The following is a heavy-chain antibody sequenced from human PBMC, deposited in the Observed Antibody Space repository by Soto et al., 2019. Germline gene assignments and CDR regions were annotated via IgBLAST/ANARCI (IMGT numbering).Heavy chain of an antibody. Sequence: EVQLLESGGGLVQPGGSLRVSCAASGFTFSSYAMSWVRQAPGKGLKWVSAISSSGGSTNYADSVKGRFTISRDNSKNTLYLQMNSLRGEDTAVYYCAKRPTTYYFDYWGQGTLVTVSS. CDR3: AKRPTTYYFDY. D-gene: IGHD1-7*01. CDR1: GFTFSSYA. CDR2: ISSSGGST. V-gene: IGHV3-23*01. J-gene: IGHJ4*02.